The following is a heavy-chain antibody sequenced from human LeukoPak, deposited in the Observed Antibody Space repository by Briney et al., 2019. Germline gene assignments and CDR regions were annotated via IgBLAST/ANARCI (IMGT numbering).Heavy chain of an antibody. Sequence: GRSLRLSCAASGFTFSSYGMHWVRQAPGKGLEWVSYISSSSSTIYYADSVKGRFTISRDNAKNSLYLQMNSLRAEDTAVYYCARAPFGVVFARYMDVWGKGTTVTVSS. D-gene: IGHD3-3*01. CDR1: GFTFSSYG. V-gene: IGHV3-48*01. CDR2: ISSSSSTI. CDR3: ARAPFGVVFARYMDV. J-gene: IGHJ6*03.